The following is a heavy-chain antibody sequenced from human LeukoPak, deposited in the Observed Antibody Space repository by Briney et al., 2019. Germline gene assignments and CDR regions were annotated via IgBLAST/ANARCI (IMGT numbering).Heavy chain of an antibody. V-gene: IGHV4-31*03. CDR3: ARASTYFDN. Sequence: SETLSLTCTVSGDFISSGGYYWSWIRQPPGKGLEWTGYIYHTWTTYYNPSLKSRVSLSVDTSKNQFSLKLSSVTAADTAVYYCARASTYFDNWGQGTLVAVSS. CDR1: GDFISSGGYY. J-gene: IGHJ4*02. CDR2: IYHTWTT.